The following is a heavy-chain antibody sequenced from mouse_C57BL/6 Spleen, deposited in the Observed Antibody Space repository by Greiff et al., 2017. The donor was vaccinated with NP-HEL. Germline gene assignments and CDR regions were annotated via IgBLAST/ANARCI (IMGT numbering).Heavy chain of an antibody. CDR1: GYTFTDYY. V-gene: IGHV1-26*01. D-gene: IGHD2-4*01. CDR2: INPNNGGT. CDR3: ARFDYDDYYAMDY. Sequence: EVQLQQSGPELVKPGASVKISCKASGYTFTDYYMNWVKQSNGKSLEWIGDINPNNGGTSYNQKFKGKATLTVDKSSSTAYMELRSLTSEDSAVYYCARFDYDDYYAMDYWGQGTSVTVSS. J-gene: IGHJ4*01.